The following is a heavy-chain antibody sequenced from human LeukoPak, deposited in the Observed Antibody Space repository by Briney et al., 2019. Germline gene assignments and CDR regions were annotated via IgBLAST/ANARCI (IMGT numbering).Heavy chain of an antibody. J-gene: IGHJ4*02. D-gene: IGHD2-15*01. Sequence: SETLSLTCAVDGGSFSGYYWSWIRQPPGKGLEWIGEINHSGSTNYNPSLKSRVTISVDTSKNQFSLKLSSVTAADTAVYYCARGYCSGGSCYRPNFDYWGQGTLVTVSS. V-gene: IGHV4-34*01. CDR1: GGSFSGYY. CDR3: ARGYCSGGSCYRPNFDY. CDR2: INHSGST.